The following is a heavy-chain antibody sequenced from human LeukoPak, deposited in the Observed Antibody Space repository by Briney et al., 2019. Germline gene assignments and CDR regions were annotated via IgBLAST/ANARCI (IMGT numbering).Heavy chain of an antibody. D-gene: IGHD2-15*01. Sequence: GSLRLSCAASGFSFSGYAMSWVRQAPEKGLEWVSHIGTTDGGTFYADSVKGRFTISRDNSKNTLYLQMNSLRAEDTAVYYCAKRGKYCSGGSCYYLDPWGQGTLVTVSS. V-gene: IGHV3-23*01. J-gene: IGHJ5*02. CDR3: AKRGKYCSGGSCYYLDP. CDR1: GFSFSGYA. CDR2: IGTTDGGT.